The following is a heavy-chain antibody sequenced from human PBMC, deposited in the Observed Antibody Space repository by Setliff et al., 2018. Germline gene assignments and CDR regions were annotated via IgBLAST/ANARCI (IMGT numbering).Heavy chain of an antibody. V-gene: IGHV3-30-3*01. Sequence: GGSLRLSCAASEFTFSSSIMHWVRQAPGKGLEWVAIISYDGSNEYYADSVKGRFTISRDDSKNTLYLQMNSLRPEDTAVYYRAKDSLSGWSAVDYWGQGTLVTVSS. D-gene: IGHD6-19*01. J-gene: IGHJ4*02. CDR1: EFTFSSSI. CDR3: AKDSLSGWSAVDY. CDR2: ISYDGSNE.